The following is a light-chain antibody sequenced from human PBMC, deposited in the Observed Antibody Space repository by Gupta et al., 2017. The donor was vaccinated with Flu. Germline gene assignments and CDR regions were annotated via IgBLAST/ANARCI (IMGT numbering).Light chain of an antibody. J-gene: IGLJ2*01. CDR1: SGRIASNY. Sequence: NFLLTQPPSVSESPGKTVTISCTRTSGRIASNYVHWYQQRPGTAPTTVIYDDNERPSGVPDRFSGSIDSSSNSASLTISGLKTEDEAAYYCQSSDRNNYVVFGGGTKLTVL. CDR3: QSSDRNNYVV. CDR2: DDN. V-gene: IGLV6-57*03.